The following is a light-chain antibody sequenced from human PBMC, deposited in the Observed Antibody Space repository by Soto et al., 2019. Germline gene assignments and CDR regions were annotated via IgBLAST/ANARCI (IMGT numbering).Light chain of an antibody. Sequence: QSVLTQPPSVSGAPGQRVTISCTGRSSNIGAGYDVHWYQQLPGTAPKLLIYGNSHRPSGVPDRFSGSKSGTSASLAITGLQAEDEADYYCQSYDSSLSGSRVFGGGTKVTV. J-gene: IGLJ2*01. CDR2: GNS. V-gene: IGLV1-40*01. CDR1: SSNIGAGYD. CDR3: QSYDSSLSGSRV.